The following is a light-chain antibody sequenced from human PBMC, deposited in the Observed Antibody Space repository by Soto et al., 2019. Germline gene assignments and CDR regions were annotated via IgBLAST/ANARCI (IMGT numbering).Light chain of an antibody. CDR1: HDITSY. V-gene: IGKV1-33*01. J-gene: IGKJ3*01. CDR3: QKCDYLPL. Sequence: DIQMTQSPSSLSASVGDRVTITCQASHDITSYLNWYQHKPGKAPKLLIYDASILEAGVPSRFSGSGSWTDFTFTISGLPPEGVATYYCQKCDYLPLFGPGTTVDFK. CDR2: DAS.